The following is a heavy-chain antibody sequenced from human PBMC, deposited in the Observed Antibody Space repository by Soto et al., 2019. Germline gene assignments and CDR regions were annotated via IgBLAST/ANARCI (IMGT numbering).Heavy chain of an antibody. CDR1: GYTFTSYY. V-gene: IGHV1-3*01. CDR2: INAGNGNT. CDR3: ARGKGMEENYYYYGMDV. Sequence: ASVKVSCKASGYTFTSYYMHWVRQAPGQRLEWMGWINAGNGNTKYSQKFQGRVTISRDTPASTAYMELSGLRSEDTAVYYCARGKGMEENYYYYGMDVWGQGTTVTVSS. J-gene: IGHJ6*02. D-gene: IGHD1-1*01.